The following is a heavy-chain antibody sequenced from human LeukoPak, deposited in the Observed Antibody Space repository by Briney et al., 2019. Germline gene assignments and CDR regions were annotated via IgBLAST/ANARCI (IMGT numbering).Heavy chain of an antibody. CDR2: ISGSGGST. J-gene: IGHJ5*02. CDR1: GFTFSSYA. CDR3: ARDKVPRGSGYNWFDP. D-gene: IGHD6-25*01. Sequence: QAGGSLRLSCAASGFTFSSYAMSWVRQAPGKGLEWVSAISGSGGSTYYADSVKGRFTISRDNSKNTLYLQMNSLRAEDTAVYYCARDKVPRGSGYNWFDPWGQGTLVTVSS. V-gene: IGHV3-23*01.